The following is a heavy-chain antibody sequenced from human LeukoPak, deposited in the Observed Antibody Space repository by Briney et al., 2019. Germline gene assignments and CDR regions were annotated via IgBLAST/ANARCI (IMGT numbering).Heavy chain of an antibody. Sequence: RAGGSLRLSCAASGFTVSNNYMSWVRQAPGKGLEWVSLIYSGGSTYYADSVKGRFTISRDNSKNTLYLQMNGLRAEDTAVYFCAKVMDFWSAYYGGDFDYWGQGTLVTVSP. J-gene: IGHJ4*02. CDR3: AKVMDFWSAYYGGDFDY. CDR1: GFTVSNNY. V-gene: IGHV3-66*01. D-gene: IGHD3-3*01. CDR2: IYSGGST.